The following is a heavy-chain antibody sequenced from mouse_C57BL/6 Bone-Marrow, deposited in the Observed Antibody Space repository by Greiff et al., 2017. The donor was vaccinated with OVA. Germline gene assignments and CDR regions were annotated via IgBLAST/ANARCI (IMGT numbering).Heavy chain of an antibody. CDR1: GYTFTSYG. CDR2: IYPRSGNT. J-gene: IGHJ2*01. D-gene: IGHD1-1*01. Sequence: LVESGAELARPGASVKLSCKASGYTFTSYGISWVKQRTGQGLEWIGEIYPRSGNTYYNEKFKGKATLTADKSSSTAYMELRSLTAEDSAVYFCARPFTTVVAYYVDYWGQGTTLTVSA. CDR3: ARPFTTVVAYYVDY. V-gene: IGHV1-81*01.